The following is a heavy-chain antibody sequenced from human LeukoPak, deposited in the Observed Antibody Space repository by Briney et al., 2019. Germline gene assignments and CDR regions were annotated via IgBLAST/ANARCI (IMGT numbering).Heavy chain of an antibody. V-gene: IGHV4-59*01. Sequence: SETLSLTCTVSGGSIGSYYWSWIRQPPGKGLEWIGYIYYSGSTNYNPSLKSRVTISVDTSKNQFSLKLSSVTAADTAVYYCARGGIQYYYDSSGFDYWGQGTLVTVSS. CDR1: GGSIGSYY. J-gene: IGHJ4*02. CDR3: ARGGIQYYYDSSGFDY. D-gene: IGHD3-22*01. CDR2: IYYSGST.